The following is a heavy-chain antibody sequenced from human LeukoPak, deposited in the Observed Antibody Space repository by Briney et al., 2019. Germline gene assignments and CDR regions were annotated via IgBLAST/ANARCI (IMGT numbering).Heavy chain of an antibody. CDR2: IKQDGSEK. V-gene: IGHV3-7*03. D-gene: IGHD2-15*01. Sequence: PGGSLRLSCAASGFTFSSYWMSWVRQAPGKGLEWVANIKQDGSEKYYVDPVKGRFTISRDNAKNSLYLQMNSLRAEDTAVYYCARAPYCSGGSCYSVLFFDYWGQGTLVTVSS. CDR1: GFTFSSYW. J-gene: IGHJ4*02. CDR3: ARAPYCSGGSCYSVLFFDY.